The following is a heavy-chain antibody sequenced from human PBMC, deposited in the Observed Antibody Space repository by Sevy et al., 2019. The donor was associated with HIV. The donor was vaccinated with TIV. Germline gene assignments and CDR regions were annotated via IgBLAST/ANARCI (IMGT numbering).Heavy chain of an antibody. V-gene: IGHV3-23*01. D-gene: IGHD2-8*02. CDR1: GFPFSNFA. CDR2: LIGGGSRT. Sequence: GGSLRLSCAASGFPFSNFAMSWVRQAPGKGLEWVSTLIGGGSRTYYADSVTGRFIISRDSSRNTLYLQMNSLRAEDTAMYYCAKRRVQSGLSGGGANYGMDVCGLGTTVTVSS. J-gene: IGHJ6*02. CDR3: AKRRVQSGLSGGGANYGMDV.